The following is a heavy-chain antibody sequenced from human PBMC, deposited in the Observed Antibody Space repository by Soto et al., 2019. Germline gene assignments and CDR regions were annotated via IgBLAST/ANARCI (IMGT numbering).Heavy chain of an antibody. V-gene: IGHV4-30-4*01. J-gene: IGHJ6*02. D-gene: IGHD6-6*01. CDR3: ARDPPLRPGPGTPGGMDV. CDR1: CGSISSGDYY. CDR2: IYYSGST. Sequence: SETLSLTCTVSCGSISSGDYYWSWIRQPPGKGLEWIGYIYYSGSTYYNPSLKSRVTISVDTSKNQFSLKLSSVTAADTAVYYCARDPPLRPGPGTPGGMDVWGQGTTVTVS.